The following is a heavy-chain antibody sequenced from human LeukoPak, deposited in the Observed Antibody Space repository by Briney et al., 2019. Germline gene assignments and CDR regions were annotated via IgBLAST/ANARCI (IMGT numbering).Heavy chain of an antibody. D-gene: IGHD3-16*01. CDR2: VYYSGST. J-gene: IGHJ4*02. V-gene: IGHV4-59*01. Sequence: SETLSLTCTVSGGSISGYFWSWIRQPPGKGLEWIGYVYYSGSTNYNPSLNSRVTTSVDTSKNQFSLKLSSVTAADTAVYYCARGGYDYVWGSAFDYWGQGMLVTVSS. CDR1: GGSISGYF. CDR3: ARGGYDYVWGSAFDY.